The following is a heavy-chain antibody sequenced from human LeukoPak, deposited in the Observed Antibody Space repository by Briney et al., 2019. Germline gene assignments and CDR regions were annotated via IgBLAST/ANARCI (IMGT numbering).Heavy chain of an antibody. V-gene: IGHV3-23*01. CDR3: AKDPNFYYCMDV. Sequence: GETLRLSCAASGFTFSSYGLSWVRQAPGQGLGWVSTISGRRDSTSYADSVKGRLTISRDNSKNTLYLKMNSLRAEDTAVYYCAKDPNFYYCMDVWGKGTTVTISS. CDR2: ISGRRDST. J-gene: IGHJ6*03. CDR1: GFTFSSYG.